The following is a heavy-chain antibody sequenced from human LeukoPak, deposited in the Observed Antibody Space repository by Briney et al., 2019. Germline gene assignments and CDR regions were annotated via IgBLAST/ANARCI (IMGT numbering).Heavy chain of an antibody. CDR1: GGTISSGGYR. CDR3: ARYNYNSAAFSYFDS. Sequence: SETLSLTCSVSGGTISSGGYRWAWIRQHPGKGLEWIGYIYFSGGASYNPSLRSRIILSVDTSNNQFSLQMNSVTAADTAVYYCARYNYNSAAFSYFDSWGQGTLVTVSS. D-gene: IGHD3-10*01. V-gene: IGHV4-31*03. J-gene: IGHJ4*02. CDR2: IYFSGGA.